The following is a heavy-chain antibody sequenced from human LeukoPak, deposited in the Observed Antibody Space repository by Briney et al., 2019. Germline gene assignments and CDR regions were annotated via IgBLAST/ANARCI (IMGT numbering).Heavy chain of an antibody. CDR2: VNSNDRP. V-gene: IGHV3-23*01. Sequence: PGGSLRLSCAASGFNFSNYAMTWVRQAPGKGLEWVSTVNSNDRPYYADSVKGRFTISRDNSKNTLYLQMNILRDEDTAVYYCARIGIDYGDAFDIWGQGTMVTVSS. D-gene: IGHD4-17*01. CDR1: GFNFSNYA. CDR3: ARIGIDYGDAFDI. J-gene: IGHJ3*02.